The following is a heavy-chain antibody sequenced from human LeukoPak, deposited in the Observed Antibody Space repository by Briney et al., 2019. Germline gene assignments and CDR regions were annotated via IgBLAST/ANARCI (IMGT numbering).Heavy chain of an antibody. Sequence: GRSLRLSCAASGFTFDDYAMHWVRQAPGKGLEWVAVISYDGSNKYYADSVKGRFTISRDNSKNTLYLQMNSLRAEDTAVYYCARPWFGGNSYLGVDYWGQGTLVTVSS. CDR1: GFTFDDYA. J-gene: IGHJ4*02. V-gene: IGHV3-30-3*01. CDR3: ARPWFGGNSYLGVDY. D-gene: IGHD2-21*02. CDR2: ISYDGSNK.